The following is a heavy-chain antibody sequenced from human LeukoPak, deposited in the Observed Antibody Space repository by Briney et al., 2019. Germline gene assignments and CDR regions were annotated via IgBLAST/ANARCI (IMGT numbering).Heavy chain of an antibody. V-gene: IGHV1-69*05. CDR1: GGTFSSYA. J-gene: IGHJ6*03. D-gene: IGHD3-10*01. CDR2: IIPIFGTA. CDR3: ARDFASGGYYYMDV. Sequence: SVKVSCKASGGTFSSYAISWVRQAPGQGLEWMGGIIPIFGTANYAQKFQGRVTITTDESTSTAYMELGSLRSEDTAVYYCARDFASGGYYYMDVWGKGTTVTVCS.